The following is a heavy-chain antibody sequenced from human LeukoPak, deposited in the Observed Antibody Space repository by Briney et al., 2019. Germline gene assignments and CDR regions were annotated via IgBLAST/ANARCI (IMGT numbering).Heavy chain of an antibody. V-gene: IGHV4-34*01. CDR3: ARLPTIFGVVIMSY. Sequence: PSETLSLTCAVYGGSFSGYYWSWIRQPPGKGLEWIGEINHSGSTNYNPSLKGRVTISVDTSKNRFSLKLSSVTAADTAVYYCARLPTIFGVVIMSYWGQGTLVTVSS. CDR1: GGSFSGYY. D-gene: IGHD3-3*01. CDR2: INHSGST. J-gene: IGHJ4*02.